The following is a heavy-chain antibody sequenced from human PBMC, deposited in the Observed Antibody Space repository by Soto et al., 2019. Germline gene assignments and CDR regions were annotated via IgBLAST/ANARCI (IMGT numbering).Heavy chain of an antibody. Sequence: PSETLSLTCTVSGVSISSYYWSWIRQPPGKGLEWIGYIYYSGSTNYNPSLKSRVTISGDTSKNQFSLKLSSVTAADTAVYYCERGITMVRGVPYYFDYWGQGTLVTVSS. V-gene: IGHV4-59*01. D-gene: IGHD3-10*01. CDR1: GVSISSYY. J-gene: IGHJ4*02. CDR3: ERGITMVRGVPYYFDY. CDR2: IYYSGST.